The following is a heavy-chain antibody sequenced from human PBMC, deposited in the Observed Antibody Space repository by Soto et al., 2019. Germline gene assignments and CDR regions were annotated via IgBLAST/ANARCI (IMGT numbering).Heavy chain of an antibody. V-gene: IGHV4-31*03. CDR2: IYYSGST. CDR1: CGSISSGGYY. CDR3: ARDSPSMVRGVIIGNGMDV. Sequence: SETLSLTCTVSCGSISSGGYYWSWIRQHPGKGLEWIGYIYYSGSTYYNPSLKSRVTISVDTSKNQFSLKLSSVTAADTAVYYCARDSPSMVRGVIIGNGMDVWGQGTTVTVSS. D-gene: IGHD3-10*01. J-gene: IGHJ6*02.